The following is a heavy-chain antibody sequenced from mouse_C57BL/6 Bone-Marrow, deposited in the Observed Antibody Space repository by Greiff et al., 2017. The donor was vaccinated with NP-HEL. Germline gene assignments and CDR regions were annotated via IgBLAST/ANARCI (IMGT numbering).Heavy chain of an antibody. J-gene: IGHJ2*01. CDR3: ARRGLRHYFDY. V-gene: IGHV5-15*01. CDR2: ISNLAYSI. Sequence: EVQGVESGGGLVQPGGSLKLSCAASGFTFSDYGMAWVRQAPRKGPEWVAFISNLAYSIYYADTVTGRFTISRENAKNTLYLEMSSLRSEDTAMYYCARRGLRHYFDYWGQGTTLTVSS. D-gene: IGHD1-2*01. CDR1: GFTFSDYG.